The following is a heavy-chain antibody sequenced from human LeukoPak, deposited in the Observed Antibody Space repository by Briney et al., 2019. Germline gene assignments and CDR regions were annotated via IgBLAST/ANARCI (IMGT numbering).Heavy chain of an antibody. Sequence: PSQTLSLTCTVSGGSISSGGYYWAWIRQLPGRGLEWIGYIYNSGNTYYHPSLKSRVSISGDTSKNQFSLKLSSLTAADTAVYYCARGLRAAALDYWGQGTLVTVSS. CDR1: GGSISSGGYY. CDR3: ARGLRAAALDY. CDR2: IYNSGNT. V-gene: IGHV4-31*03. J-gene: IGHJ4*02. D-gene: IGHD6-13*01.